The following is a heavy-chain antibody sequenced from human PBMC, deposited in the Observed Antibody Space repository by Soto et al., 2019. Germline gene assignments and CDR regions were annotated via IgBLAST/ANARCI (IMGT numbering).Heavy chain of an antibody. D-gene: IGHD2-2*01. CDR2: ISGSGGST. CDR3: AKSLGPYCSSTSCYALEYFQH. Sequence: PGGSLRLSCASSGFTFSIYVMGWVRQTPGKGLEWVSAISGSGGSTYYADSVKGRFTISRDNSKNTLYLQMNSLRAEDTAVYYCAKSLGPYCSSTSCYALEYFQHWGQGTLVTVSS. V-gene: IGHV3-23*01. J-gene: IGHJ1*01. CDR1: GFTFSIYV.